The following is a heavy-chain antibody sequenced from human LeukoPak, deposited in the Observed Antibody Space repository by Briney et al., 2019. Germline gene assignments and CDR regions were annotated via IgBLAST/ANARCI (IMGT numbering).Heavy chain of an antibody. CDR3: ASIDYSTSC. CDR2: ISYDGSNK. CDR1: GFTFSSYA. Sequence: GGSLRLSCAASGFTFSSYAMHWVRQAPGKGLEWVAVISYDGSNKYYADSVKGRFTISRDNSKNTLYLQMNSLRAEDTAVYYCASIDYSTSCWGQGTLVTVSS. D-gene: IGHD4-11*01. V-gene: IGHV3-30*04. J-gene: IGHJ4*02.